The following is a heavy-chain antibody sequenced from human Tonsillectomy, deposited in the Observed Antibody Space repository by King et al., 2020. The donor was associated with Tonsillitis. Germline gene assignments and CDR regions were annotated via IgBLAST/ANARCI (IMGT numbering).Heavy chain of an antibody. CDR1: GFTFSSYA. V-gene: IGHV3-30*04. Sequence: QLVQSGGGVVQPGRSLRLSCAASGFTFSSYAMHWVRQAPGKGLEWVALISYDGTNKYYADSVKGRFTISRDNSKNTLYLQVNSLRPEDTAVYYCARGNYVFWSAGDYRGQGTLVTVSS. CDR3: ARGNYVFWSAGDY. CDR2: ISYDGTNK. D-gene: IGHD3-3*01. J-gene: IGHJ4*02.